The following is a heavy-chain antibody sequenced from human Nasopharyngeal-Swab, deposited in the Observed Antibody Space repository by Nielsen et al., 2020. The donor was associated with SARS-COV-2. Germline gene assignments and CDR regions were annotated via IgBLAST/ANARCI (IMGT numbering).Heavy chain of an antibody. CDR2: IYYSGIT. Sequence: LRLSCTVSGGSISSGGYYWSWIRQHPGKGLEWIGYIYYSGITFYNPSLKSRVTISVDTAKNQFSLELSSVTAADTAVYYCARARYCGGDCYSYFDYWGQGTLVTVSS. CDR1: GGSISSGGYY. D-gene: IGHD2-21*02. V-gene: IGHV4-31*03. CDR3: ARARYCGGDCYSYFDY. J-gene: IGHJ4*02.